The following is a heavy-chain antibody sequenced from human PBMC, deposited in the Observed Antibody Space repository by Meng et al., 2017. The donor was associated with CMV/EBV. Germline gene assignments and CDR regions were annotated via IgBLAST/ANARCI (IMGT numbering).Heavy chain of an antibody. CDR3: AEGGESGYDWHFDY. Sequence: SVKVSCKASGGTFSSYAISWVRQAPGQGLEWMGGIIPIFGTANYTQKFQGRVTITTDESTSTAYMELSSLRSEDTAVYYCAEGGESGYDWHFDYWGQGTLVTVSS. CDR1: GGTFSSYA. V-gene: IGHV1-69*05. D-gene: IGHD5-12*01. CDR2: IIPIFGTA. J-gene: IGHJ4*02.